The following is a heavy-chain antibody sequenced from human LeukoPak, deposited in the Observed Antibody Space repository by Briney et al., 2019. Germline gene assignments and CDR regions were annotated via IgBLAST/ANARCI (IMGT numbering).Heavy chain of an antibody. CDR1: GYTFTGYY. V-gene: IGHV1-2*02. CDR3: ARATYYYGSGGVPGY. Sequence: GASVKVSCKASGYTFTGYYMHWVRQAPGQGLEWMGWINPNSGGTNYAQKFQGRVTMTRDTSISTAYMELSRLRSDDTAVYYCARATYYYGSGGVPGYWGQGTLVTVSS. CDR2: INPNSGGT. J-gene: IGHJ4*02. D-gene: IGHD3-10*01.